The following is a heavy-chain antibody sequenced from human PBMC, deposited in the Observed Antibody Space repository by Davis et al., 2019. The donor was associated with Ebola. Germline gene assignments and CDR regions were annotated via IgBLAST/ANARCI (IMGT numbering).Heavy chain of an antibody. J-gene: IGHJ6*02. V-gene: IGHV4-61*01. CDR2: IYYSGST. CDR1: GCSISSSSYY. D-gene: IGHD3-3*01. CDR3: ARVIGHYDFWSGSISDYGLDV. Sequence: SETLSLTCTVSGCSISSSSYYWSWIRQPPGKALECIGYIYYSGSTNYNPSLNSRVTISVDTSKNQFSLKLSSVTAADTAVYYCARVIGHYDFWSGSISDYGLDVWGQGTTVTVS.